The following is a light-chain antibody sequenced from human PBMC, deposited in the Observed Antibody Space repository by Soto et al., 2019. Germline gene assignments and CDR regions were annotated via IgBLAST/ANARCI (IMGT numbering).Light chain of an antibody. CDR1: QSVLYSSNNKNY. J-gene: IGKJ2*01. CDR3: QQYYNIPHT. V-gene: IGKV4-1*01. CDR2: WAS. Sequence: DIVMTQSPDSLTVSLGGRATITCKSSQSVLYSSNNKNYIAWYQQKPGQPPKLLIYWASSREPGVPDRFSGSGSGTDFTLSISSLQAEDVAAYYCQQYYNIPHTLGQGTKLEIK.